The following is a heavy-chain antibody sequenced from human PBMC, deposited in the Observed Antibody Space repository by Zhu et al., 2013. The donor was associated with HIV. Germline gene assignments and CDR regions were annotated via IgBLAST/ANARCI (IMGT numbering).Heavy chain of an antibody. CDR1: GYTFTKYD. CDR2: MNPNSGTT. J-gene: IGHJ4*02. V-gene: IGHV1-8*03. D-gene: IGHD1-26*01. CDR3: ARDTRGGSYYLDY. Sequence: QVQLVQSGPEVKKPGASVRVSCEASGYTFTKYDINWVRQATGQGPEWMGWMNPNSGTTGYAQRFQGRVTITKNTSIRTVYMEVRRLRSDDTAVYYCARDTRGGSYYLDYWGQGTLVTVSS.